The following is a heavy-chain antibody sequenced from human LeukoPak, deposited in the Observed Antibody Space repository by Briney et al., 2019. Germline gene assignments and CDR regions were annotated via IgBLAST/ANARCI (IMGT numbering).Heavy chain of an antibody. Sequence: SETLSLTCTVSGGSISSHYWSWIRQPPGKGLEWIGYIYYSGSTNYNPSLKSRVTISVDTSKNQFSLKLSSVAAADTAVYYCARASGPDYDFWSGYYNNWFDPWGQGTLVTVSS. V-gene: IGHV4-59*11. D-gene: IGHD3-3*01. CDR1: GGSISSHY. CDR2: IYYSGST. CDR3: ARASGPDYDFWSGYYNNWFDP. J-gene: IGHJ5*02.